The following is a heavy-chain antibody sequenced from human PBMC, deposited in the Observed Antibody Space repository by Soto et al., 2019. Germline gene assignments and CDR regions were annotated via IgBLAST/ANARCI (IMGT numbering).Heavy chain of an antibody. CDR1: GYSFTSYW. CDR3: ASGGGFTHGDYYYGMDV. J-gene: IGHJ6*02. D-gene: IGHD2-15*01. Sequence: GESLKLSCKGSGYSFTSYWIGWVRQMPGKGPEWMGIIYPGDSDTRYSPSFQGQVTISADKSISTAYLQWSSLKASDTAMYYCASGGGFTHGDYYYGMDVWGQGTTVTVSS. CDR2: IYPGDSDT. V-gene: IGHV5-51*01.